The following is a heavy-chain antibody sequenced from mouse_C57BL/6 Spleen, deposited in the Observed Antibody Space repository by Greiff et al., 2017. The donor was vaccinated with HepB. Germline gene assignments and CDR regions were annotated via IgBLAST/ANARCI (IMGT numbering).Heavy chain of an antibody. CDR1: GYTFTEYT. J-gene: IGHJ4*01. CDR2: FYPGSGSI. D-gene: IGHD2-3*01. Sequence: QVQLKQSGAELVKPGASVKLSCKASGYTFTEYTIHWVKQRSGQGLEWIGWFYPGSGSIKYNEKFKDKATLTADKSSSTVYMELSRLTSEDSAVYFCARHEEGGYYHYYAMDYWGQGTSVTVSS. V-gene: IGHV1-62-2*01. CDR3: ARHEEGGYYHYYAMDY.